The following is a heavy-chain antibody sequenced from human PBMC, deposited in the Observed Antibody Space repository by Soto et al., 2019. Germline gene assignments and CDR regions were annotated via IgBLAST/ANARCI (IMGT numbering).Heavy chain of an antibody. CDR3: ARAAYYDILTGVPGPFDY. CDR2: IYYSGST. D-gene: IGHD3-9*01. J-gene: IGHJ4*02. Sequence: PSETLSLTCTVSGGSISSYYWSWIRQPPGKGLEWIGYIYYSGSTNYNPSLKSRVTISVDTSKNQFSLKLSSVTAADTAVYYCARAAYYDILTGVPGPFDYWGQGTLVTVS. CDR1: GGSISSYY. V-gene: IGHV4-59*01.